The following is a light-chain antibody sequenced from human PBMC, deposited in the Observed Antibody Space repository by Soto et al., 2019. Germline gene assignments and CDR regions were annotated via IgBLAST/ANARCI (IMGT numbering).Light chain of an antibody. CDR2: DAS. V-gene: IGKV3-11*01. CDR1: QSVSSY. J-gene: IGKJ5*01. CDR3: QQHTNWPPTIT. Sequence: EIVMTQSPPTLSGSPGERAALSCRAIQSVSSYLAWYRQIPGQAPRLLIYDASDRATGIPARFSGSGSGTDFTLTISSLEPEDFAVYYCQQHTNWPPTITFGQGTRLEI.